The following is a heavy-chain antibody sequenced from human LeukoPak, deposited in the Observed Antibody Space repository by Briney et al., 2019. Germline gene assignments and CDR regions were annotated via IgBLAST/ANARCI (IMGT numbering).Heavy chain of an antibody. Sequence: PGGSLRLSCAASGFTFDDYAMHWVRQAPGKGLEWVSGISWNSGSIGYADSVKGRFTISRDNAKNSLYLQMNSLRAVDTALYYCAVRRRQSQIDYWGQGTLVTVSS. J-gene: IGHJ4*02. CDR3: AVRRRQSQIDY. CDR2: ISWNSGSI. V-gene: IGHV3-9*01. CDR1: GFTFDDYA.